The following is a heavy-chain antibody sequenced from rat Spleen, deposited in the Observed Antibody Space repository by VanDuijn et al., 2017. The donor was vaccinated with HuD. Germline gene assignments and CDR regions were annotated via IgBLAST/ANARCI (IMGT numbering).Heavy chain of an antibody. D-gene: IGHD1-4*01. CDR1: GFSLNDNN. CDR3: TGDRHSPGVMDA. J-gene: IGHJ4*01. CDR2: ILSGGHT. V-gene: IGHV2-19*01. Sequence: QVQLKESGPGLVQPSQTLSLTCTFSGFSLNDNNVHWVRQPPGKGLERIAIILSGGHTYYNSALISRLSISRDTSKSQVFLKMNSLQTEDTATYFCTGDRHSPGVMDAWGQGASVTVSS.